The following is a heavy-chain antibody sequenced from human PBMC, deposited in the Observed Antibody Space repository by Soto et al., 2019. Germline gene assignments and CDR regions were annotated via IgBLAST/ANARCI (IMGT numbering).Heavy chain of an antibody. CDR2: IIPMFGTT. CDR1: GGTFSSYG. CDR3: ARDGKDLGRNLDL. J-gene: IGHJ5*02. V-gene: IGHV1-69*01. D-gene: IGHD2-15*01. Sequence: QVQLVQSGAEVKKPGSSVKVSCKASGGTFSSYGITWVRQAPGQGLEWMGGIIPMFGTTNYSQKFQGRVTLAADESTSTAYMDLSSLRSEDTAVYYCARDGKDLGRNLDLWGQGTLVTVSS.